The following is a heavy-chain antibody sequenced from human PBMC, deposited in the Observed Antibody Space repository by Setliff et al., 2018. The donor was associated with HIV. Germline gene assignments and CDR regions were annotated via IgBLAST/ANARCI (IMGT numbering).Heavy chain of an antibody. J-gene: IGHJ6*02. Sequence: GASVKVSCKTSGGTFSSYGISWVRQAPGQGLEWMGGIIPMFGTGFYAQKFQGRVTITTDESRSTAYMELSSLSSEDTAVFYGARVGHSSSYHYYGMDVWGQGTTVTVSS. CDR1: GGTFSSYG. V-gene: IGHV1-69*05. D-gene: IGHD6-13*01. CDR3: ARVGHSSSYHYYGMDV. CDR2: IIPMFGTG.